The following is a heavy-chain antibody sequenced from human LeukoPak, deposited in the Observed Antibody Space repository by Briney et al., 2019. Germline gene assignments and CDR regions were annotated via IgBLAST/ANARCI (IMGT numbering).Heavy chain of an antibody. CDR2: IYHSGST. V-gene: IGHV4-30-2*01. Sequence: SETLSLTCAVSGGSISSGGYSWSWIRQPPGKGLEWIGYIYHSGSTYYNPSLKSRVTISVDTSKNQFSLKLSSVTAADTAVYYCARAVKYYYGSGSYNLDYWGQGTLVTVSS. D-gene: IGHD3-10*01. CDR1: GGSISSGGYS. CDR3: ARAVKYYYGSGSYNLDY. J-gene: IGHJ4*02.